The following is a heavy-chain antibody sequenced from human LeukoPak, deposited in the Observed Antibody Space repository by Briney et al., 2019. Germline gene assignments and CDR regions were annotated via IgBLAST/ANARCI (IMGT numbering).Heavy chain of an antibody. CDR2: ISSSGGST. D-gene: IGHD3-10*01. J-gene: IGHJ4*02. CDR1: GFTFSSYG. V-gene: IGHV3-23*01. Sequence: GGTLRLSCAASGFTFSSYGMSWVRQAPGKGLEWVSAISSSGGSTYYADSVKGRFTISRDNSKNTLYLQMNSLRAEDTAVYYCAKDWASMVLDYWGQGTLVSVSS. CDR3: AKDWASMVLDY.